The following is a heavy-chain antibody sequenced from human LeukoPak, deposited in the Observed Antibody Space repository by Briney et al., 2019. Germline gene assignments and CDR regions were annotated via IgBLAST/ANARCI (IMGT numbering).Heavy chain of an antibody. V-gene: IGHV3-23*01. D-gene: IGHD6-19*01. Sequence: TGGSLRLSCAASGFTFSSYAMTWVRQAPGKGLEWVSTITVSGTSKYYADSVKGRFTISRDNSKNTLYLHMNSLRAEDTAVYYCAKEKVARGWHSPLDYWGQGTLFTVSS. CDR3: AKEKVARGWHSPLDY. CDR2: ITVSGTSK. J-gene: IGHJ4*02. CDR1: GFTFSSYA.